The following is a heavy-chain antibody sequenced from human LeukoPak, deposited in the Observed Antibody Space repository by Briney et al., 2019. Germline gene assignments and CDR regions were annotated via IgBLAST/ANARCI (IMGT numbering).Heavy chain of an antibody. Sequence: SETLSLTCTVSGGSISSYYWSWIRQPPGKGLEWLGYIYYSGSTNYNPSLKSRVTISVDTSKNQFSLKLSSVTAADTAVYYCASRVGVGAPFDDAFDIWGQGTMVTVSS. J-gene: IGHJ3*02. CDR2: IYYSGST. D-gene: IGHD2-15*01. CDR3: ASRVGVGAPFDDAFDI. V-gene: IGHV4-59*01. CDR1: GGSISSYY.